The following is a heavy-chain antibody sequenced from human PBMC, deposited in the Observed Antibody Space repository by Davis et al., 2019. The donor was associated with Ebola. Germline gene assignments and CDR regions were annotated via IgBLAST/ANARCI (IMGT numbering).Heavy chain of an antibody. V-gene: IGHV4-30-2*01. CDR1: GGSISSGDYS. J-gene: IGHJ4*02. CDR2: ILHSGST. D-gene: IGHD4-17*01. Sequence: MPSETLSLTCVVSGGSISSGDYSWSWIRQPPGKGLEWIGYILHSGSTFYTPSLKSRVTISVDRSKNQFSLKLSSVTAADTAVYYCAGYGDYFLGWGQGTLVTVSS. CDR3: AGYGDYFLG.